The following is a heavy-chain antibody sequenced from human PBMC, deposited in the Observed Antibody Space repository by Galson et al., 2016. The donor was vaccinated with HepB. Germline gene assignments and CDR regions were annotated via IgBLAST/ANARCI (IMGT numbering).Heavy chain of an antibody. Sequence: CAISGDSVSSEAAALNWIRQSPSRGLEWLGRTYYRSTWYNEYAVSVQSRITINPDTSKNQFSLQLNSVTLEDTAVYYCARAEANWDGGGDNYFDSWGQGILVTVSS. J-gene: IGHJ5*01. CDR1: GDSVSSEAAA. V-gene: IGHV6-1*01. CDR3: ARAEANWDGGGDNYFDS. D-gene: IGHD7-27*01. CDR2: TYYRSTWYN.